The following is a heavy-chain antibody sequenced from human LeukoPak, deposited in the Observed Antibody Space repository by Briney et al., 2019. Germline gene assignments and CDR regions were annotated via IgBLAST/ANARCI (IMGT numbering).Heavy chain of an antibody. D-gene: IGHD3-10*01. CDR2: IQYDGSNK. J-gene: IGHJ4*02. CDR3: AKDRAVLGRGVFYYFDY. CDR1: GFTFSSNG. Sequence: GGSLRLSCVASGFTFSSNGMHWVRRAPGKGLEWVTFIQYDGSNKYYADSVKGRFTISRDNSKNTLYLQMNSLRAEDTAVYYCAKDRAVLGRGVFYYFDYWGQGTLVTVSS. V-gene: IGHV3-30*02.